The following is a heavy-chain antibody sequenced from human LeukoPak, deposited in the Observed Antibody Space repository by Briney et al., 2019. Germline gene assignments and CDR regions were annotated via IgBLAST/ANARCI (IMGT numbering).Heavy chain of an antibody. D-gene: IGHD6-19*01. CDR3: ARVVAVAGTLDY. J-gene: IGHJ4*02. CDR2: ISYDGSNK. V-gene: IGHV3-30*03. Sequence: GGSLRLSCAASGFTFTNYWMTWVRQAPGKGLEWVAVISYDGSNKYYADSVKGRFTISRDNSKNTLYLQMNSLRAEDTAVYYCARVVAVAGTLDYWGQGTLVTVSS. CDR1: GFTFTNYW.